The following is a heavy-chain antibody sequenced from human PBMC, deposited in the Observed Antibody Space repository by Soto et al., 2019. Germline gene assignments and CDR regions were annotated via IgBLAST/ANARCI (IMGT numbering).Heavy chain of an antibody. CDR1: GGTFSSYT. D-gene: IGHD6-13*01. J-gene: IGHJ4*02. CDR3: ARDGDSSSYNFDY. V-gene: IGHV1-69*08. CDR2: IIPILGIA. Sequence: QVQLVQSGAEVKKPGSSVKVSCKASGGTFSSYTISWVRQAPGQGLEWMGRIIPILGIANYAQKFQGRVTITADKYTSTAYMELSSLRSEDTAVYYCARDGDSSSYNFDYWGQGTLVTVSS.